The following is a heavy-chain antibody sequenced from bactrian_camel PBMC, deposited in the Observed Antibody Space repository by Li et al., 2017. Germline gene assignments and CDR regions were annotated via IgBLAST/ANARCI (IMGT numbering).Heavy chain of an antibody. Sequence: VQLVESGGGSVQTGGSLRLSCAASGFTFATYSMNWVRQAPGRGLEWVSTINNSGGTTYSAGSVKGRFTISRDNAKNTLYLQMYSLKSEDTALYYCATPSYGGTWDHFGYWGQGTQVTVS. D-gene: IGHD6*01. V-gene: IGHV3S1*01. CDR3: ATPSYGGTWDHFGY. CDR2: INNSGGTT. CDR1: GFTFATYS. J-gene: IGHJ6*01.